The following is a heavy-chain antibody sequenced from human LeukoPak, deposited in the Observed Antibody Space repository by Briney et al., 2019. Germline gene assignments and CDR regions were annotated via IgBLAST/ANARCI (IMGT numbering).Heavy chain of an antibody. D-gene: IGHD3-3*01. J-gene: IGHJ4*02. CDR3: AKLKYYDLWSGVDY. CDR1: GGTFSSYA. CDR2: IIPIFGTA. Sequence: GSSVKVSCKASGGTFSSYAISWVRQAPGQGLEWMGGIIPIFGTANYAQKFQGRVTITADESTSTAYMELSSLRSEDTAVYYCAKLKYYDLWSGVDYWGQGTLVTVSS. V-gene: IGHV1-69*01.